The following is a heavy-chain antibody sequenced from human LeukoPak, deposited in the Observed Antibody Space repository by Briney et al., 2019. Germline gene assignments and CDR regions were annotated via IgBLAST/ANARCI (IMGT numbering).Heavy chain of an antibody. Sequence: SETLSLTCAVYGGSFSGYYWSWIRQPPGKGLEWIGEINHSGSTNYNPSLKSRVTISVDTSKNQFSLKLSSVTAADTAVYYCARDTYYDFWSGYYLHHFDYWGQGNLVTVSS. V-gene: IGHV4-34*01. CDR3: ARDTYYDFWSGYYLHHFDY. CDR2: INHSGST. J-gene: IGHJ4*02. CDR1: GGSFSGYY. D-gene: IGHD3-3*01.